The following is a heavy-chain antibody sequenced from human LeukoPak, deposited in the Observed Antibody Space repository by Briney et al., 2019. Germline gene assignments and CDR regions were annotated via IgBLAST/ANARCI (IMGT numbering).Heavy chain of an antibody. Sequence: SETLSLTCTVSGGSISTSNYYWGWIRQPAGKGLEWIGRIDTSGNTNYKPSLKSRVTMSVDTSKKQFSLKLSSVTAADTAVYYCARVSSSWYQDWYFDLWGRGTLVTVSS. CDR1: GGSISTSNYY. D-gene: IGHD6-13*01. J-gene: IGHJ2*01. V-gene: IGHV4-61*02. CDR2: IDTSGNT. CDR3: ARVSSSWYQDWYFDL.